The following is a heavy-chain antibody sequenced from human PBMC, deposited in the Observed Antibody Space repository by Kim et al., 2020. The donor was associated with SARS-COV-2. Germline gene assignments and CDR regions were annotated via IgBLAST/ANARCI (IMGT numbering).Heavy chain of an antibody. CDR2: IHYSGGT. V-gene: IGHV4-59*13. CDR3: ASGGGYYREMR. D-gene: IGHD3-3*01. CDR1: GGPISNYY. Sequence: SETLSLTCSVSGGPISNYYWTWTRQPPGKGLEWIGYIHYSGGTSYNPSLKSRVTISLDTSKNQFSLKLTSVTAADTAVYYCASGGGYYREMRWDQGTLVTVSS. J-gene: IGHJ4*02.